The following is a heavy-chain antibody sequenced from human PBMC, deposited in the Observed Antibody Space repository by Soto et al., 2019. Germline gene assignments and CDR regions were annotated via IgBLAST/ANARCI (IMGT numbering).Heavy chain of an antibody. CDR2: INHGGRA. V-gene: IGHV4-34*01. CDR3: ARGTRFLEWFLYRWWFDP. CDR1: GGSFSSYC. J-gene: IGHJ5*02. Sequence: AESLSLSCAVYGGSFSSYCWSWVRQPPGKGLEWVGHINHGGRAKYNPSLKSRGLISVDTSKNQYPLKLSSGTAADTAVYYCARGTRFLEWFLYRWWFDPWGQGTLVTVSS. D-gene: IGHD3-3*01.